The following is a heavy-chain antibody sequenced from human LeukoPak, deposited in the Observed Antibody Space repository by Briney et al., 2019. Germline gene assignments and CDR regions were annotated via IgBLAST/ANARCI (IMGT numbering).Heavy chain of an antibody. V-gene: IGHV3-72*01. CDR2: TRNKARSYTT. CDR3: ARTYYDILTGIRDFDY. J-gene: IGHJ4*02. CDR1: GFPFSDHY. D-gene: IGHD3-9*01. Sequence: GGSLRLSCAGSGFPFSDHYMDWVRQAPGKGLEWVGRTRNKARSYTTDYAASVKGRFTISRDASKNSVYLQMNSLKTEDTAVYYCARTYYDILTGIRDFDYWGQGTLVTVSS.